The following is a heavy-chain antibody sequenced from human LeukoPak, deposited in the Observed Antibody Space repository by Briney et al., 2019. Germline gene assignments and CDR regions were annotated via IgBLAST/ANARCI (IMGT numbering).Heavy chain of an antibody. V-gene: IGHV1-18*01. D-gene: IGHD3-22*01. J-gene: IGHJ4*02. CDR1: GYTFTTYD. CDR3: TRGEASSGYDY. CDR2: ISTNNGKT. Sequence: ASVKVSCKASGYTFTTYDISWARQAPGQGLEWMGWISTNNGKTNYEQKVQGRVTMTTDTSTSTAYMELRSLTSDDTAVYYCTRGEASSGYDYWGQGTLVTVSS.